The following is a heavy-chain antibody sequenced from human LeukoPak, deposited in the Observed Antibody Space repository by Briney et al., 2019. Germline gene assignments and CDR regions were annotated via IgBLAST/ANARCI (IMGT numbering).Heavy chain of an antibody. J-gene: IGHJ3*02. Sequence: GGSLRLSCAASGFTFSSYNMNWVRQAPGKGLEWVSSISSSSSYIYYADSLKGRFTISRDDAKNSLYLQMNSLRAEDTAVYYCARDRWVGATGRDAFDTWGQGTMVTVSS. D-gene: IGHD1-26*01. CDR1: GFTFSSYN. V-gene: IGHV3-21*01. CDR3: ARDRWVGATGRDAFDT. CDR2: ISSSSSYI.